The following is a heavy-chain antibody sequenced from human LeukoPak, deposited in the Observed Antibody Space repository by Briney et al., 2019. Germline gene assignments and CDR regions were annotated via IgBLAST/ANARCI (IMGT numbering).Heavy chain of an antibody. CDR1: GGSISSTSYY. V-gene: IGHV4-39*07. CDR3: VRYGSGTYSTPCNY. D-gene: IGHD3-10*01. Sequence: SETLSLTCLVSGGSISSTSYYWGWIRQSPGRGLEWIGSFYYTGSIFDNRSLRSRVTISIDMSKNQFLLKLTSVTAADTAVYYCVRYGSGTYSTPCNYWGQGTLVTVSS. CDR2: FYYTGSI. J-gene: IGHJ4*02.